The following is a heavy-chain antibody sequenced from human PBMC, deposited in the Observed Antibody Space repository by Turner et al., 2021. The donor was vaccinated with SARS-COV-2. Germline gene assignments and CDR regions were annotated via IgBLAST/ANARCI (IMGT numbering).Heavy chain of an antibody. Sequence: QVQLVESGGGVVQPGRSLRLSCAASGFPFSIYGMHWVRQAPGKGLEWVAVRSYDGSNKYYADSVKGRFTISRDNSKNTLYLQMNSLRAEDTAVYYCAKSYSGSYWDRNDYWGQGTLVTVSS. J-gene: IGHJ4*02. V-gene: IGHV3-30*18. CDR2: RSYDGSNK. CDR1: GFPFSIYG. CDR3: AKSYSGSYWDRNDY. D-gene: IGHD1-26*01.